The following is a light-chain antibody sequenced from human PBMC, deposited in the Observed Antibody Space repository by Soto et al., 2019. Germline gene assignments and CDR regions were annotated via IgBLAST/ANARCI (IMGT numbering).Light chain of an antibody. V-gene: IGKV3-11*01. Sequence: EIVLTQSPATLSLSPGERATLSCRASQSVSSYLAWYQQRPGQAPRLLMYDASKRATGIPARFSGSGSGTDFTVTISSLEPEDFAVYYCQQRTIWPPSITFGQGTRLEIK. CDR3: QQRTIWPPSIT. CDR1: QSVSSY. J-gene: IGKJ5*01. CDR2: DAS.